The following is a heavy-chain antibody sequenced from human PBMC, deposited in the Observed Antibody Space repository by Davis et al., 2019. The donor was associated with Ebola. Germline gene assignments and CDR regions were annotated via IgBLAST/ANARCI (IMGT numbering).Heavy chain of an antibody. D-gene: IGHD4-17*01. CDR2: INYSVST. CDR1: GGSFSGYY. J-gene: IGHJ4*02. V-gene: IGHV4-34*01. CDR3: ASGGVNGDPAVY. Sequence: SETLSLTCAVYGGSFSGYYCSWIRQLPGKGLEWIGEINYSVSTKYNPSPKSRITISVDTSKNQFTLKMTSVTAADTAAYYFASGGVNGDPAVYWGQGILVTVSS.